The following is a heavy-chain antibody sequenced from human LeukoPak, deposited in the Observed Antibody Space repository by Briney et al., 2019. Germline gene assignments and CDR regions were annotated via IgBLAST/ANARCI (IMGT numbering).Heavy chain of an antibody. Sequence: ASVKVSCKASGYTFTSYDINWVRQATGQGLEWMGWVNPNSGHTGYAQKFQGRVTMTRNSPITTAYMELSSLTSEDTAVYYCARGAPGSYCSGGSCPYFDYWGQGTLVSVSS. CDR1: GYTFTSYD. J-gene: IGHJ4*02. CDR3: ARGAPGSYCSGGSCPYFDY. V-gene: IGHV1-8*01. CDR2: VNPNSGHT. D-gene: IGHD2-15*01.